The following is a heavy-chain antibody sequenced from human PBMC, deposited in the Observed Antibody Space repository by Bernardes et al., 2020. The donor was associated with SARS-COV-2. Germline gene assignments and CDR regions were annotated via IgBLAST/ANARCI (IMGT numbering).Heavy chain of an antibody. Sequence: GGSLRLSCAASGFTFSSYAMSWVRQAPGKGLEWVSAITGSGANTYYADSVKGRFTISRGNSKNTLYLQMNSLRAEDTAVYYCAKREYYDLWSGPIDYWGQGTTVTVSS. CDR3: AKREYYDLWSGPIDY. D-gene: IGHD3-3*01. V-gene: IGHV3-23*01. CDR2: ITGSGANT. J-gene: IGHJ4*03. CDR1: GFTFSSYA.